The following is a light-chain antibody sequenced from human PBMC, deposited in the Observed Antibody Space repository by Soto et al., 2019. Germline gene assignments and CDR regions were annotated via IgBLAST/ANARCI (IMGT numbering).Light chain of an antibody. CDR3: QQYYSYPRT. CDR2: AAS. CDR1: QGISSY. Sequence: IRMTTSPSSLSASTGDPITITCWASQGISSYLAWYQQKPGKAPKLLIYAASTLQSGVPSRFSGSGSGTDFTLTISCLQSEDFATYYCQQYYSYPRTFGQGTKVDI. J-gene: IGKJ1*01. V-gene: IGKV1-8*01.